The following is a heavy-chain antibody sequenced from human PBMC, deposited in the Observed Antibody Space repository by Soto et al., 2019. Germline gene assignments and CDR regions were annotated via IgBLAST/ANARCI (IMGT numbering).Heavy chain of an antibody. CDR1: GFTFSRYW. CDR2: IKQDGSEK. CDR3: VRDETRRNNEFWSGHDTTDACDI. V-gene: IGHV3-7*01. Sequence: EVQLVESGGGLVQPGGSLRLSCAASGFTFSRYWMSWVRQAPGKGLEWVANIKQDGSEKYYVESVKGRFTMSRDNTKNSMYLQMNSLRAENTAVYYCVRDETRRNNEFWSGHDTTDACDIWGQGRMVTVSS. J-gene: IGHJ3*02. D-gene: IGHD3-3*01.